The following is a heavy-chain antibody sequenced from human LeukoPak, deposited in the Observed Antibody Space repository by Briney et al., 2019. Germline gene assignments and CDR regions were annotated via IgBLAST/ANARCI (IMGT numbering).Heavy chain of an antibody. D-gene: IGHD5/OR15-5a*01. V-gene: IGHV4-34*01. CDR2: INHSGST. J-gene: IGHJ6*02. Sequence: KPSETLSLTCAVYGGSFSGYYWSWIRQPPGKGLEWIGEINHSGSTNYNPSLKSRVTISVDTSKNQFSLKLSSVTAADTAVYYCARGIVSKVTDGNVGMDVWGQGTTVTVSS. CDR3: ARGIVSKVTDGNVGMDV. CDR1: GGSFSGYY.